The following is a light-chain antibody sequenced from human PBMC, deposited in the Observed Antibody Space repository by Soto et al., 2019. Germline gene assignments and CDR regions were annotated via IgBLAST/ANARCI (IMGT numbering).Light chain of an antibody. J-gene: IGLJ3*02. V-gene: IGLV2-14*01. Sequence: QSALTQPASVSGSPGQSITISCTGTSSDVGGYNYVSWYQHHPGKAPKLMIYEVSNRPSGVSNRFSGSKSGNTASLTISGLQAEDEADYYCSSYTGSSTQVFGGGTQLTVL. CDR3: SSYTGSSTQV. CDR1: SSDVGGYNY. CDR2: EVS.